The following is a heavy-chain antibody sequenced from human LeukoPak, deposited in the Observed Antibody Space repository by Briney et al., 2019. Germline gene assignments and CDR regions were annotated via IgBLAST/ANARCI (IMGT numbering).Heavy chain of an antibody. Sequence: GGSLRLSCAASGFTFSSYGMHWVRQAPGKGLEWVAVIWYDGSNKYYADSVKGRFTISRDNSKNTLYLQMNSLRAEDTAVYYCAKDPFRARISTPDYWGQGTPVTVSS. J-gene: IGHJ4*02. CDR1: GFTFSSYG. V-gene: IGHV3-33*06. CDR2: IWYDGSNK. D-gene: IGHD6-6*01. CDR3: AKDPFRARISTPDY.